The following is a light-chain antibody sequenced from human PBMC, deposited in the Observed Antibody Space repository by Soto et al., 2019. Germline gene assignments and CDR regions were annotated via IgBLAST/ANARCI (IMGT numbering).Light chain of an antibody. V-gene: IGLV4-69*01. CDR3: QTWGTGIRV. CDR2: INSDGSH. J-gene: IGLJ1*01. CDR1: SGHSSYA. Sequence: QSALTQSPSASASLGASVKFICTLSSGHSSYAIAWHQQQPEKGPRYLMKINSDGSHSKGDGIPDRFSGSSSGAERYLTISSLQSEDEADYYCQTWGTGIRVFGTGTKVTVL.